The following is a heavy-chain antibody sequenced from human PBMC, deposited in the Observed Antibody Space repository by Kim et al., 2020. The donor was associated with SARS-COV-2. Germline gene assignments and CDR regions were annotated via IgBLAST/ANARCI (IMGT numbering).Heavy chain of an antibody. V-gene: IGHV4-31*02. Sequence: PPLKRRVTISVDTSKNQFSRKLSSVTAADTAVYYCARARITMIVVVTHFDYWGQGTLVTVSS. J-gene: IGHJ4*02. D-gene: IGHD3-22*01. CDR3: ARARITMIVVVTHFDY.